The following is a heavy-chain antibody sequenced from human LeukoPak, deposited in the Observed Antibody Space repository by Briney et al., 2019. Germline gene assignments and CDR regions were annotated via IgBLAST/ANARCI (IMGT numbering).Heavy chain of an antibody. D-gene: IGHD1-1*01. Sequence: GGSLRLSCAPSGFTFSSYAMSWVRQAPGKGLEWVSAISDNGGDTKYADSVKGRFTMSRDNSRNTLYLQMNSLRVEDTAIYYCGRDWKLDYWGQGTLVTVSS. CDR2: ISDNGGDT. V-gene: IGHV3-23*01. CDR3: GRDWKLDY. CDR1: GFTFSSYA. J-gene: IGHJ4*02.